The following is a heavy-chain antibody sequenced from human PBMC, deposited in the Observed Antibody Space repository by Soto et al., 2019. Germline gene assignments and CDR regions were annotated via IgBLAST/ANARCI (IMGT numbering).Heavy chain of an antibody. CDR3: ARPGYSSSWNGY. CDR2: INHSGST. V-gene: IGHV4-34*01. J-gene: IGHJ4*02. Sequence: QVQLQQWGAGLLKPSETLSLTCAVDGGSFSGYYWSWIRQPPGKGLEWIGEINHSGSTNDNPSRNSRVTISVDTSKNQFSLKLSSVTAADTAVYYCARPGYSSSWNGYWGQGTLVTVSS. CDR1: GGSFSGYY. D-gene: IGHD6-13*01.